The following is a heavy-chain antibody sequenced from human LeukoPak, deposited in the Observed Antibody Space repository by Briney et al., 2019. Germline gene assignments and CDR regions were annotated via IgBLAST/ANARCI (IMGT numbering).Heavy chain of an antibody. Sequence: SETLSLTCTVSGGSISSYYWSWIRQPPGKGLEWIGYIYYSGSTNYNPSLKSRVTISVDTSKNQFSLKLSSVTAADTAVYYCARGPGNWPSSDWGQGTMVTVSS. V-gene: IGHV4-59*01. J-gene: IGHJ3*01. CDR2: IYYSGST. D-gene: IGHD1-1*01. CDR1: GGSISSYY. CDR3: ARGPGNWPSSD.